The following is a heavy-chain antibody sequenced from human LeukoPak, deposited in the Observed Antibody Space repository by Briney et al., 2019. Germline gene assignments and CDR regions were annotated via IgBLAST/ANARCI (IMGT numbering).Heavy chain of an antibody. V-gene: IGHV3-23*01. D-gene: IGHD3-9*01. CDR1: GFTFSGYA. CDR2: IGGNT. J-gene: IGHJ6*02. Sequence: GGSLRLSCAASGFTFSGYAMSWVRQAPGKGLEWVSAIGGNTYYADSVEGRFTISTDNSKNTLYLQMDSLRAGDTALYYCAKESRAGYGYGMDVWGQGTAVTVSS. CDR3: AKESRAGYGYGMDV.